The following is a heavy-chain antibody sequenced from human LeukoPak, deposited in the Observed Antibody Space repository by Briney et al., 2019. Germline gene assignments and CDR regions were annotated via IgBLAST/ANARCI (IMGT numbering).Heavy chain of an antibody. Sequence: SETLSLTCAVSGGSISSSNWWSWVRQPPGKGLEGFGESCHSGSTNYNASLKSRVTISGDKSKNQFSLKLSSVTAADTDVYYCALNYYYYSYMDVWGKGTPVTVSS. CDR1: GGSISSSNW. V-gene: IGHV4-4*02. CDR2: SCHSGST. J-gene: IGHJ6*03. CDR3: ALNYYYYSYMDV.